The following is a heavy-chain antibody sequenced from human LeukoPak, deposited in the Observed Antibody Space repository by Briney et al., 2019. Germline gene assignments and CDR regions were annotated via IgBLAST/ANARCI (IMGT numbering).Heavy chain of an antibody. D-gene: IGHD4-17*01. Sequence: SETLSLTCSVSGGSISSSNYYWGWIRQPPGKGLEWIGSIYYSGSTYYNPSLKRRVTISVDTSKNQFSLRLNSVTAADTAVYYCARVPGYSTTGDYQHYWGQGTLVTVSS. CDR1: GGSISSSNYY. CDR2: IYYSGST. J-gene: IGHJ4*02. CDR3: ARVPGYSTTGDYQHY. V-gene: IGHV4-39*01.